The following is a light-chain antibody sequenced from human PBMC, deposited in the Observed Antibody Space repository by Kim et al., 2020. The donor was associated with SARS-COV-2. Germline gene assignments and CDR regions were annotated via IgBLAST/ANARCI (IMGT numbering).Light chain of an antibody. Sequence: SASVGDRVTITCRASQTISSYLNWYQQKPGKPPKLLIYETSSLHSGVSSRFSGSESGIDFTLTISSLQPEDFATYYCQQTYSTPHTFGQGTKLEI. J-gene: IGKJ2*01. CDR1: QTISSY. V-gene: IGKV1-39*01. CDR2: ETS. CDR3: QQTYSTPHT.